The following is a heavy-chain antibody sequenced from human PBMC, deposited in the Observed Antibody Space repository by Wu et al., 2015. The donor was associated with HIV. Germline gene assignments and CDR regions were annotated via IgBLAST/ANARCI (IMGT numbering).Heavy chain of an antibody. Sequence: VQLVQSGAEMKKPGSSVKLSCKASGDSFSNYAINWVRQAPGQGLEWMGWIIPHNGDTDLAPNVQSRVTMSTDASANMAYMELRTLTSDDTAMYYCASRANYGGTSFGGFALDTWGQGTMVIVST. D-gene: IGHD3-16*01. CDR1: GDSFSNYA. J-gene: IGHJ3*02. CDR2: IIPHNGDT. CDR3: ASRANYGGTSFGGFALDT. V-gene: IGHV1-18*01.